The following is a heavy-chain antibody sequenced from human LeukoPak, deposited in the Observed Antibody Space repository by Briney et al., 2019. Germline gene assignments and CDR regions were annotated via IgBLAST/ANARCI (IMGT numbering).Heavy chain of an antibody. J-gene: IGHJ4*02. CDR2: IYSGGST. V-gene: IGHV3-53*01. CDR1: GFTVSSNY. CDR3: ARDLYGDPFDY. Sequence: GGSLRLSCAASGFTVSSNYTSWVRQAPGKGLEWVSVIYSGGSTYYADSVKGRFTISRDNSKNTLYLQMNSLRAEDTAVYYCARDLYGDPFDYWGQGTLVIVSS. D-gene: IGHD4-17*01.